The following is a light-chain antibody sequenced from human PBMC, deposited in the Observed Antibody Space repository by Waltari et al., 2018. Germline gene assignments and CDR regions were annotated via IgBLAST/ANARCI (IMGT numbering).Light chain of an antibody. CDR1: SLRSYY. Sequence: SSDLTQDPAVSVALGQTVRITCQGDSLRSYYADWYQQKPGQAHVLVMYEKNSRPSGIPGRFSGSRSGNTASLTITGAQAEDEADYYCKSRDSSGNQLDMVFGGGTKLTVL. V-gene: IGLV3-19*01. CDR2: EKN. J-gene: IGLJ2*01. CDR3: KSRDSSGNQLDMV.